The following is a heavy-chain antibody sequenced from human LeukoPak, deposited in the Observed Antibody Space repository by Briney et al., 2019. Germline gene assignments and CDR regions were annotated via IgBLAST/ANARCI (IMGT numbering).Heavy chain of an antibody. CDR3: KSSLRIGENGTDV. J-gene: IGHJ6*02. V-gene: IGHV4-31*03. D-gene: IGHD3-16*01. Sequence: SQTLSLTCTVSGGSIRSGGYYWSWIRQHPGKGLEWIGYIYYSGSTYYNPSLKSRVTISVDTSKNQFSLKLSSVTAADTAVYYCKSSLRIGENGTDVWGQGTTVTVSS. CDR2: IYYSGST. CDR1: GGSIRSGGYY.